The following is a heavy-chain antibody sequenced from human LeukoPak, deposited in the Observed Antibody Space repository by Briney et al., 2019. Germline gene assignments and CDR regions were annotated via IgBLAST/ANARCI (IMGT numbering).Heavy chain of an antibody. J-gene: IGHJ4*02. Sequence: GGSLRLSCAASGFTFSTYSTNWVRQAPGKGLEWVSYISSSSSTIYYADSVKGQFTISRDNAKNSLYLQMNSLRAEDTAVYYCARGSTYYDSSGQVPFDYWGQGTLVTVSS. V-gene: IGHV3-48*01. D-gene: IGHD3-22*01. CDR3: ARGSTYYDSSGQVPFDY. CDR1: GFTFSTYS. CDR2: ISSSSSTI.